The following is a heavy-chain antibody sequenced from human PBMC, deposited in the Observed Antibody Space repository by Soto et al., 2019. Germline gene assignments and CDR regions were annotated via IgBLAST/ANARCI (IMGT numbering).Heavy chain of an antibody. CDR1: GFTFSNYW. Sequence: GGSVRLSCAASGFTFSNYWMNWVRQAPGKGLEWVANIKEDGRDKHYVDSEKGRFTISRDNPKNSLFLQMNSLRAEDTAVYYCVTDRDYSKAYWGQGTLVTVSS. D-gene: IGHD4-4*01. CDR2: IKEDGRDK. J-gene: IGHJ4*02. V-gene: IGHV3-7*01. CDR3: VTDRDYSKAY.